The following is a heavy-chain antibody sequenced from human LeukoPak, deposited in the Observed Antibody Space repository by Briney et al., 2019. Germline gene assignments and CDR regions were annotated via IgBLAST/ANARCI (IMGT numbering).Heavy chain of an antibody. D-gene: IGHD6-19*01. CDR2: IRPYNGNT. CDR3: ARDLKRGYSSGRYSWGTGSSNDY. Sequence: GASVKVSCKASGYTFTDYGITWVRQAPGQGLEWMGYIRPYNGNTNYAQKLQGRVTMTTDTSTSTAYMELRSLRSDDTAVYYCARDLKRGYSSGRYSWGTGSSNDYWGQGTLVTVSS. CDR1: GYTFTDYG. V-gene: IGHV1-18*01. J-gene: IGHJ4*02.